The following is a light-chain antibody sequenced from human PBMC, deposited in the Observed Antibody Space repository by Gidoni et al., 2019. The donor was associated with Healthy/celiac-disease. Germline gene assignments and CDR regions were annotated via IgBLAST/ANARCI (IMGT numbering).Light chain of an antibody. V-gene: IGLV2-14*01. CDR2: EVS. Sequence: QSALTQPASVSGSPGPSITISCTGTSSDVGGYNYVSWYQQHPGKAPKLMIYEVSNRPSGVSNRFSGFKSGNTASLTISGLQAEDEADYYCSSYTSSSTLVFGGGTKLTVL. CDR3: SSYTSSSTLV. J-gene: IGLJ2*01. CDR1: SSDVGGYNY.